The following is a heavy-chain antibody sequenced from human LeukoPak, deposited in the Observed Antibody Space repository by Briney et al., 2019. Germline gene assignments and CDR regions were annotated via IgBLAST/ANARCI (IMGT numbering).Heavy chain of an antibody. CDR2: INHSGST. J-gene: IGHJ6*02. D-gene: IGHD1-14*01. CDR1: GGSFSGYY. V-gene: IGHV4-34*01. CDR3: ARGRTKSRSYYYYGMDV. Sequence: PSETLSLTCAVYGGSFSGYYWSWIRQPPGKGLEWIGEINHSGSTNYNPSLKSRVTISVDTSKNQFSLKLSSVTAADTAVYYCARGRTKSRSYYYYGMDVWGQGTTVTVSS.